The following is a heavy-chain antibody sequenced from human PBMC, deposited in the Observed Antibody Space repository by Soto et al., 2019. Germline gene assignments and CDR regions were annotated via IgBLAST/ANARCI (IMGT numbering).Heavy chain of an antibody. CDR3: ARASPFVTFDY. CDR2: IYDSQNT. J-gene: IGHJ4*02. D-gene: IGHD2-21*02. CDR1: GDSVRSGGYY. V-gene: IGHV4-31*03. Sequence: PSETLSLTCTVSGDSVRSGGYYWSWIRHLPGKGLEWIAYIYDSQNTYYNPSLASRVSISVDASENQFSLRLASVTAADTAVYFCARASPFVTFDYWGQGALVTVSS.